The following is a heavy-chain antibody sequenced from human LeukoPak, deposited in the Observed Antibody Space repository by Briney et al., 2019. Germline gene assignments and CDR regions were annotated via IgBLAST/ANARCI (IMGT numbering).Heavy chain of an antibody. D-gene: IGHD1-26*01. CDR1: GFTFSSFW. V-gene: IGHV3-7*01. Sequence: GGSLRLSCPASGFTFSSFWVSWVRQVPGKGLEWVANIKQDGSEKYYVDSVKGRFTISRDNAKNSLYLQMNSLRAEDTALYYCARAGSGSYFDAFDIWGQGTMVTVSS. CDR2: IKQDGSEK. J-gene: IGHJ3*02. CDR3: ARAGSGSYFDAFDI.